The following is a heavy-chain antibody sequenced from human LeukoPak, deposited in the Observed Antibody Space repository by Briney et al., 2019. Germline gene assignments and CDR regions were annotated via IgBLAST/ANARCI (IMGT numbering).Heavy chain of an antibody. CDR1: GFTFSSYS. Sequence: GGSLRLSCAASGFTFSSYSMNWVRQAPGKGLEWVAFIRSDGSNKYYADSVKGRFTISRDNSRKTLYLQMNSLRTEDTSVYYCARARRSGGITMIRGVRDRGWFDSWGQGTLVTVSS. D-gene: IGHD3-10*01. CDR2: IRSDGSNK. V-gene: IGHV3-30*02. CDR3: ARARRSGGITMIRGVRDRGWFDS. J-gene: IGHJ5*01.